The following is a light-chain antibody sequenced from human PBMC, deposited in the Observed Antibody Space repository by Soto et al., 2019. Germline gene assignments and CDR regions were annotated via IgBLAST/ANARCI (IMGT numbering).Light chain of an antibody. V-gene: IGLV2-14*01. J-gene: IGLJ1*01. CDR3: TSYTSISLYV. Sequence: QSAVTQPGWVSVSPGQSITISCTGTSSDVGGYNYVSWYQQHPGKAPKLMIYEVSNRPSGVSNRFSGSKSGNTASLTISGLQAADEADYYCTSYTSISLYVFRTGTKV. CDR1: SSDVGGYNY. CDR2: EVS.